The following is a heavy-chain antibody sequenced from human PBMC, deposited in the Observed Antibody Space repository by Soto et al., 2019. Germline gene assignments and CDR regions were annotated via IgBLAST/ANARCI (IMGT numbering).Heavy chain of an antibody. D-gene: IGHD3-10*01. CDR1: SGSFSGYY. Sequence: PSETLSLTCAVYSGSFSGYYWSWIRQPPGKGLEWIGEINHSGSTNYNPSLKSRVTISVDTSKNQFSLKLSSVTAADTAVYYCVTASMVRGVIPYYFDYWGQGTLVTVSS. CDR2: INHSGST. CDR3: VTASMVRGVIPYYFDY. J-gene: IGHJ4*02. V-gene: IGHV4-34*01.